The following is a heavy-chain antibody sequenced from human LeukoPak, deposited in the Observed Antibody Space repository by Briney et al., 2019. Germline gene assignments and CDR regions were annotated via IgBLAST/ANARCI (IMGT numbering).Heavy chain of an antibody. CDR2: FDPSDSYI. D-gene: IGHD1-26*01. Sequence: GESLKISCEGSGYSFTSYWISWVPQIPGKGLEWMGRFDPSDSYINYSPSFQGHVTISADKSISAAYLQWSSLKASDTAMYYCARLVAYGGSPSDHWGQGTLVTVSS. CDR1: GYSFTSYW. J-gene: IGHJ5*02. CDR3: ARLVAYGGSPSDH. V-gene: IGHV5-10-1*01.